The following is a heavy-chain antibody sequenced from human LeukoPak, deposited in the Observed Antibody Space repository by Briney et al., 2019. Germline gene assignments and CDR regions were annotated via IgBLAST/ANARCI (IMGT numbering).Heavy chain of an antibody. CDR2: IHHSGST. CDR3: ARGRYSSSWYVWGQRFDP. D-gene: IGHD6-13*01. Sequence: SETLSLTCTVSGYSISSGYYWGWIRQPPGKGLEWIGSIHHSGSTNYNPSLKSRVTISVDTSKNQFSLKLSSVTAADTAVYYCARGRYSSSWYVWGQRFDPWGQGTLVTVSS. V-gene: IGHV4-38-2*02. CDR1: GYSISSGYY. J-gene: IGHJ5*02.